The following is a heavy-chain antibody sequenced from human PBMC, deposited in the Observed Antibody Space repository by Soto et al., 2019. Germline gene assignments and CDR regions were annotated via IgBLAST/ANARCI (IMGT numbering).Heavy chain of an antibody. CDR1: GGSISSSSYY. Sequence: SETLSLTCTVSGGSISSSSYYWGWIRQPPGKGLEWIGSIYYSGSTYYNPSLKSRVTISVDTSKNQFSLKLSSVTAADTAVYYCARHGGTGRWLSLPPVFDYWGQGTLVTVPQ. CDR3: ARHGGTGRWLSLPPVFDY. D-gene: IGHD3-22*01. V-gene: IGHV4-39*01. CDR2: IYYSGST. J-gene: IGHJ4*02.